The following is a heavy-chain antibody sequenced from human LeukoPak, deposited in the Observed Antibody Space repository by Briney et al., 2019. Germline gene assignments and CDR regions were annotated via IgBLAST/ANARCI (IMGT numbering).Heavy chain of an antibody. CDR3: ASSSWYALDY. Sequence: GGSLRLSCAASGFTFSSYEMNWVRQAPGKGLEWISYISSSGSTMYYADSVKGRFTISRDNAKNSLYLHMNSLRAEDTAIYYCASSSWYALDYWGQGTLVTVSS. J-gene: IGHJ4*02. CDR2: ISSSGSTM. V-gene: IGHV3-48*03. CDR1: GFTFSSYE. D-gene: IGHD6-13*01.